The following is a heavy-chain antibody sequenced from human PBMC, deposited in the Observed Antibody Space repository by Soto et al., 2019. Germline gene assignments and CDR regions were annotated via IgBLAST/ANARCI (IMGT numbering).Heavy chain of an antibody. V-gene: IGHV1-69*13. Sequence: SVKVSCKASGGTFSSYAISWVRQAPGQGLEWMGGIIPIFGTANYAQKFQGRVTITADESTSTAYMELSSLRSEDTAVYYCARESSSLVWPSEYYYYGMDVWGQGTTVTVSS. CDR3: ARESSSLVWPSEYYYYGMDV. D-gene: IGHD6-13*01. J-gene: IGHJ6*02. CDR2: IIPIFGTA. CDR1: GGTFSSYA.